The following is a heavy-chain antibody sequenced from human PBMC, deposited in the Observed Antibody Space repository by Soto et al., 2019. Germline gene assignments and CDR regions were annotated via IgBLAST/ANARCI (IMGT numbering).Heavy chain of an antibody. CDR2: VSHDGRNT. Sequence: VQLVESGGGVVQPGRSLRLSCAASGFTFSDYAMHWVRQAPGKGLEWVTVVSHDGRNTHYADSVKGRFTISRDSSKNTVSLEMISLRAEDTAVYYCAKGGRQWLVRSDFNYWGQGALVTVSS. CDR1: GFTFSDYA. D-gene: IGHD6-19*01. CDR3: AKGGRQWLVRSDFNY. V-gene: IGHV3-30*18. J-gene: IGHJ4*02.